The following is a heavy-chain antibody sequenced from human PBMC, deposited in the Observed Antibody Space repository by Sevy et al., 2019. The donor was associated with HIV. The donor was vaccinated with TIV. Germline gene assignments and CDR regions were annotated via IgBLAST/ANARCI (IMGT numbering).Heavy chain of an antibody. V-gene: IGHV3-30-3*01. J-gene: IGHJ4*02. CDR1: GFTFSSYA. CDR2: ISYDGSNK. CDR3: ARDSSGLFDY. D-gene: IGHD3-22*01. Sequence: GGSLRLSCAASGFTFSSYAMHWVRQAPGKGLEWVAVISYDGSNKYYADSVKGRFTISRDNSKNTLYLQMNSLRAEDTAVYYCARDSSGLFDYWGQGTLVTVSS.